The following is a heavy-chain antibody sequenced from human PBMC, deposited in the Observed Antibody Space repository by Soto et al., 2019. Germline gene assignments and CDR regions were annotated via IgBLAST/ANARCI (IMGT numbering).Heavy chain of an antibody. CDR3: ARGRGEFDA. D-gene: IGHD2-21*01. J-gene: IGHJ5*02. V-gene: IGHV4-34*01. CDR1: GASLSDNY. CDR2: INHSGNT. Sequence: SETLSLTCAVYGASLSDNYCNWLRQPPGKGLEWIGEINHSGNTNYNPSLRSRVTISIDTSKNQLSLNLRSVSAADTAVYYCARGRGEFDACRQRPPVTASS.